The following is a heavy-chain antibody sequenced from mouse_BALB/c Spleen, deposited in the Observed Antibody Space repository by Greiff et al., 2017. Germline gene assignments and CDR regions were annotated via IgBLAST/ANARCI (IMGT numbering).Heavy chain of an antibody. CDR3: TRWALPEKGAYFDY. V-gene: IGHV5-6-3*01. CDR2: INSNGGST. CDR1: GFTFSSYG. D-gene: IGHD2-1*01. Sequence: EVMLVESGGGLVQPGGSLKLSCAASGFTFSSYGMSWVRQTPDKRLELVATINSNGGSTYYPDSVKGRFTISRDNAKNTLYLQMNSLKSEDTAMYYCTRWALPEKGAYFDYWGQGTTLTVSS. J-gene: IGHJ2*01.